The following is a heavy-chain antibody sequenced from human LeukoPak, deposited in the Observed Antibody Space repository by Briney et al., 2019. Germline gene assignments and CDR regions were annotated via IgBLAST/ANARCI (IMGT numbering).Heavy chain of an antibody. J-gene: IGHJ6*02. CDR1: GFTFSSYG. CDR2: IWYDGSNK. Sequence: GGSLRLSCAASGFTFSSYGMHWVRQAPGKGLEWVAVIWYDGSNKYYADSVKGRFTISRDNSKSTLYLQMNSLRAEDTAVYYCARDSYYGDYVDYYYYYGMDVWGQGTTVTVSS. D-gene: IGHD4-17*01. CDR3: ARDSYYGDYVDYYYYYGMDV. V-gene: IGHV3-33*01.